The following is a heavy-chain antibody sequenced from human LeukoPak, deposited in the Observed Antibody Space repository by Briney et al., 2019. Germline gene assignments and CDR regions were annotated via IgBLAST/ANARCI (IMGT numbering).Heavy chain of an antibody. D-gene: IGHD5-18*01. CDR3: AKDLFPSRGYSYGYVDY. CDR1: GFTFSSYG. CDR2: ISGSGGST. J-gene: IGHJ4*02. Sequence: GGVLRLSCAASGFTFSSYGMSWVRQAPGKGLEWVSAISGSGGSTYYADSLKGRFTISRDNSKNTLYLQMNSLRAEDTAVYYCAKDLFPSRGYSYGYVDYWGQGTLVTVSS. V-gene: IGHV3-23*01.